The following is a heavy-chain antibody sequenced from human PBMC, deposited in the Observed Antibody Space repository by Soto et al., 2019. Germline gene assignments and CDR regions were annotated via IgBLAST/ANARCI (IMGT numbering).Heavy chain of an antibody. CDR2: ISWNSGSI. Sequence: GGSLRLSCAASGFTFDDYAMHWVRQAPGKGLEWVSGISWNSGSIGYADSVKGRFTISRDNAKNSLYLQMNSLRAEDTALYYCAKDKMIGDYEGAFDIWGQGTMVTVSS. CDR1: GFTFDDYA. CDR3: AKDKMIGDYEGAFDI. J-gene: IGHJ3*02. V-gene: IGHV3-9*01. D-gene: IGHD4-17*01.